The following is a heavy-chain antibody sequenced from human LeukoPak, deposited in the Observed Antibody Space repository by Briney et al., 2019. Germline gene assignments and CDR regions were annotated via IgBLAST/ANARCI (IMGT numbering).Heavy chain of an antibody. Sequence: GGSLRLSCAGSGFMFNGYWMQWVRQVPGKGLVWVARISDDGRRTTYADFVKGRFTISRDNAKNTLYLQMNSLRAGDTALYYCARKSGSPDYWGQGTLVTVSS. CDR1: GFMFNGYW. D-gene: IGHD1-26*01. J-gene: IGHJ4*02. CDR2: ISDDGRRT. V-gene: IGHV3-74*01. CDR3: ARKSGSPDY.